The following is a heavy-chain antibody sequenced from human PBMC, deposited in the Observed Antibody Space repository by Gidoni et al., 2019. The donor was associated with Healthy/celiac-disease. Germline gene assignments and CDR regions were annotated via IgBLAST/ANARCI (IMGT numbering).Heavy chain of an antibody. CDR2: ISYDGSNK. Sequence: VQLLESGGGVVQPGRSLRLSCSASGFTFSSYAMPWVRQAPGKGLEWVAVISYDGSNKYYADAVKGRFTISRDNSKNTLYLQMNSLRAEDTAVYYCASPNGPAAFDYWGQGTLVTVSS. J-gene: IGHJ4*02. V-gene: IGHV3-30*01. CDR3: ASPNGPAAFDY. D-gene: IGHD2-8*01. CDR1: GFTFSSYA.